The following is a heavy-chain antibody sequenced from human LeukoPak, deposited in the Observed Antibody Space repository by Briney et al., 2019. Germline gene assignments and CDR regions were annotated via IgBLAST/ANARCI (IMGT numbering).Heavy chain of an antibody. V-gene: IGHV3-48*02. Sequence: GGSLRLSCAASGFTFSNAWMNWVRQAPGKGLEWVSYISSSSSTIYYADSVKGRFTISRDNAKNSLYLQMNSLRDEDTAVYYCARDGVGYYDSSGYPNWFDPWGQGTLVTVSS. D-gene: IGHD3-22*01. J-gene: IGHJ5*02. CDR2: ISSSSSTI. CDR3: ARDGVGYYDSSGYPNWFDP. CDR1: GFTFSNAW.